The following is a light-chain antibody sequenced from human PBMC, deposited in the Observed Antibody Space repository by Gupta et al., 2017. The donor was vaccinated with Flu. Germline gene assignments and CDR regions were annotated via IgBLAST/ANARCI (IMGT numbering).Light chain of an antibody. CDR1: QSVSSN. CDR3: QQEDNCPRT. J-gene: IGKJ1*01. Sequence: EIVMTQSPATLSVSPGKSATLSCRASQSVSSNVAWYQQKPGQAPRLLIDDTSTRASGIPDRFSGSGCGTEFTLTISSLQSEDFAVYYCQQEDNCPRTFGQGTRVEFK. CDR2: DTS. V-gene: IGKV3-15*01.